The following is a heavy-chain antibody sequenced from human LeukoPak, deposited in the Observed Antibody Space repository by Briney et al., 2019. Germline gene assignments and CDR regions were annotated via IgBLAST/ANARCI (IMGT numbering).Heavy chain of an antibody. CDR3: TTSDTAMVNYFDY. CDR1: GFTFSNAW. V-gene: IGHV3-15*01. J-gene: IGHJ4*02. D-gene: IGHD5-18*01. Sequence: NPGGSLRLSCAVSGFTFSNAWMNWVRQAPGKGLEWVGRIKSKSDGGTTDYAAPVKGRFTISRDDSKNTLYLQMNSLETEDTAVYYCTTSDTAMVNYFDYWGQGTLVTVSS. CDR2: IKSKSDGGTT.